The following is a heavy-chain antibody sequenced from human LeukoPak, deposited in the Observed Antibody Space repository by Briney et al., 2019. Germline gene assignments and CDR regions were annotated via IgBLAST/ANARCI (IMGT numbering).Heavy chain of an antibody. V-gene: IGHV4-59*08. J-gene: IGHJ5*02. Sequence: SETLSLTCSVSDGSTTGYYWSWIRQPPGKGLEWIAYVYYTGRTLYNPSLESRVTISVDTSKTQFSLTVTSVTAADTAVYYCARGAKEYSSSSVWFEPWGQGTLVTVSS. CDR1: DGSTTGYY. D-gene: IGHD6-6*01. CDR3: ARGAKEYSSSSVWFEP. CDR2: VYYTGRT.